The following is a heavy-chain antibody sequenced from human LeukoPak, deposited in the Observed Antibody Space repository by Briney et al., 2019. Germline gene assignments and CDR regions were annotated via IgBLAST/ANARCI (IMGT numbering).Heavy chain of an antibody. CDR3: ARDGRPHYYDSSGYYYQARYFDL. V-gene: IGHV1-46*01. CDR2: INPSGGST. D-gene: IGHD3-22*01. J-gene: IGHJ2*01. CDR1: GYTFTSYY. Sequence: GASVKVSCKASGYTFTSYYMHWVRQAPGQGLEWMGIINPSGGSTSYAQKFQGRVTMTRDTSTSTVYMELSSLRSEDTAVYYCARDGRPHYYDSSGYYYQARYFDLWGRSTLVTVSS.